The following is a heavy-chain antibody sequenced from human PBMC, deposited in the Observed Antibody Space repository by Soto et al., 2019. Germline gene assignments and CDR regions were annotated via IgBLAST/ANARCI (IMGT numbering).Heavy chain of an antibody. CDR2: IYYSGST. J-gene: IGHJ6*02. V-gene: IGHV4-61*08. CDR1: GGSISSGGYY. D-gene: IGHD1-26*01. Sequence: PSETLSLTCTVSGGSISSGGYYWSWIRQPPGKGLEWIGYIYYSGSTNYNPSLKSRVTISVDTSKNQFSLKLSSVTAADTAVYYCARDRGIVGARYYYYGMDVWGQGTTVTVSS. CDR3: ARDRGIVGARYYYYGMDV.